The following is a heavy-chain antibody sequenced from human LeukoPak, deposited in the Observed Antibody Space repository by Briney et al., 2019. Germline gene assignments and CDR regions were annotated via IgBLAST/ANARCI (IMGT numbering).Heavy chain of an antibody. D-gene: IGHD3-22*01. J-gene: IGHJ3*02. V-gene: IGHV3-66*01. Sequence: GGSLRLSCAVSGFTVSSNYMNWVRQAPGKGLEWVSGLYSGGSTSYADSVKGRFTISRDTSKNTLYLQMNSLRAEDTAVYYCARSMETSGYPNDAFDIWGQGTMVTVSS. CDR2: LYSGGST. CDR3: ARSMETSGYPNDAFDI. CDR1: GFTVSSNY.